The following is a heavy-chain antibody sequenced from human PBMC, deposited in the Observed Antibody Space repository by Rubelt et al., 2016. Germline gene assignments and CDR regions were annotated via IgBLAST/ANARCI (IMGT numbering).Heavy chain of an antibody. CDR3: GRDLSGRDDY. CDR1: GFAFRIYW. V-gene: IGHV3-74*01. D-gene: IGHD1-26*01. CDR2: INSDGTIT. J-gene: IGHJ4*02. Sequence: EVQLLESGGDLVQPGGSLRLSCAASGFAFRIYWMHWVRQAPGEGLVWVSRINSDGTITNYADSVKGRFTISRDNAKNTLYLQMNSLRAEDTAVYFGGRDLSGRDDYWGQGTLVTVSS.